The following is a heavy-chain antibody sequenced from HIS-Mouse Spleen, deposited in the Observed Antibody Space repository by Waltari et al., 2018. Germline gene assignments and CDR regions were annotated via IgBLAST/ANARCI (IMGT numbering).Heavy chain of an antibody. CDR3: AREVNWGSQYDAFDI. V-gene: IGHV1-2*02. CDR1: GYTFTGYY. CDR2: INPNSGGT. D-gene: IGHD7-27*01. J-gene: IGHJ3*02. Sequence: QVQLVQSGAEVKKPGASVKVSCKASGYTFTGYYMHWVRQAPGQGLEWMGLINPNSGGTNYAQKFQGRVTMTRDTSISTAYMELSSLRLDDTAVYYCAREVNWGSQYDAFDIWGQGTMVTGSS.